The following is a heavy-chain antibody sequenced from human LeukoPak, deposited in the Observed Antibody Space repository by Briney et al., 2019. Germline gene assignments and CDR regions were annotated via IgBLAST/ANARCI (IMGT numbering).Heavy chain of an antibody. V-gene: IGHV1-2*02. J-gene: IGHJ3*02. CDR3: ARGCSSTSCYTEDAFDI. CDR2: INPNSGGT. D-gene: IGHD2-2*02. Sequence: ASVEVSCKASGYTFIGYYMHWVRQAPGQGLEWMGWINPNSGGTDYAQKFQGRVTMTRDTSISTAYMELSRLRSDDTAVYYCARGCSSTSCYTEDAFDIWGQGTMVTVSS. CDR1: GYTFIGYY.